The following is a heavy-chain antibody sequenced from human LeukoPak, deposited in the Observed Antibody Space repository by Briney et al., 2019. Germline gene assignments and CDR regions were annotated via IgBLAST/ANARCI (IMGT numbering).Heavy chain of an antibody. Sequence: GESLKISCKGSGYSFTSSWIGWVRQMPGEGLEWMGIIYPGDSDTRYRPSFQGQVTISADKSISTAYLQWSSLKASDTAMYYCARYSHPLSSSSGFDYWGQGTLVTVSS. CDR3: ARYSHPLSSSSGFDY. J-gene: IGHJ4*02. CDR1: GYSFTSSW. V-gene: IGHV5-51*01. D-gene: IGHD6-6*01. CDR2: IYPGDSDT.